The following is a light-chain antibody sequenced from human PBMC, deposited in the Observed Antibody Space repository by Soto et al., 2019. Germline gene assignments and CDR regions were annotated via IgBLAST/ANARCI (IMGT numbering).Light chain of an antibody. CDR3: QQFNTQPYT. CDR1: QGIGSA. Sequence: TQLTQSPSTLSASVGDRVTITCRASQGIGSALAWYHQRPGNSPDLLVYDASTSKSVVPSRFSGSGSETDFSLTISGLQPEDFGNYYCQQFNTQPYTCGGGTRVEIK. V-gene: IGKV1-13*02. CDR2: DAS. J-gene: IGKJ4*01.